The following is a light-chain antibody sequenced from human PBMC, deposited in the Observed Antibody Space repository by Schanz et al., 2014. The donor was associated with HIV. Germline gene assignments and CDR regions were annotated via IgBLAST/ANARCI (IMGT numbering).Light chain of an antibody. CDR3: SSYAGNNNVL. Sequence: QSALTQPPSASGSPGQSVTITCTGTSSDVGGYDFVSWYQQHPGKAPKLMIYEVTKRPLGVPNRFSGSKSGNTASLTVSGLQAEDDAVYYCSSYAGNNNVLFGGGTKLTVL. CDR1: SSDVGGYDF. J-gene: IGLJ3*02. V-gene: IGLV2-8*01. CDR2: EVT.